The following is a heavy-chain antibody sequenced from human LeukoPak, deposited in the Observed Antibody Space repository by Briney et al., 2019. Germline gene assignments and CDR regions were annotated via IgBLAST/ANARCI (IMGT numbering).Heavy chain of an antibody. D-gene: IGHD3-16*02. Sequence: ASVKVSCKGSGYTLTELSMQWVRQAPGKGLEWMGGFDPEDGETIYAQKFQGRVTMTEDTSTDTAYMELSSLRSEDTAVYYCATGVIATNAYWGQGTLVTVSS. CDR3: ATGVIATNAY. J-gene: IGHJ4*02. CDR1: GYTLTELS. CDR2: FDPEDGET. V-gene: IGHV1-24*01.